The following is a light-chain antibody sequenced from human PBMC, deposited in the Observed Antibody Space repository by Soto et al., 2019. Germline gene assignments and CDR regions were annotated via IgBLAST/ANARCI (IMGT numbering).Light chain of an antibody. CDR3: QTWGSGIV. CDR2: LNNDGSH. Sequence: QTVVTQPPSASASLGASVRLTCTLSRAHSLFAVAWHQHQPDKGPRFLMKLNNDGSHTKGDGIPDRFSGSSSGAERYLTISSLQSEDEGDYYCQTWGSGIVFGGGTKLTVL. V-gene: IGLV4-69*01. CDR1: RAHSLFA. J-gene: IGLJ2*01.